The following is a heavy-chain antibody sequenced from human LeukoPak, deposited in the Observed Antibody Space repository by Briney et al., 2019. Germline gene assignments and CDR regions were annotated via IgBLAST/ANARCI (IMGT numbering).Heavy chain of an antibody. Sequence: GASVRVSCKASGGTFSSYAISWVQQAPGQGLEWMGRIIPILGIANYAQKFQGRVTITADKSTSTAYMELSSLRSEDTAVYYCARDNTAMVRDYYYYGMDVWGQGTTVTVSS. CDR1: GGTFSSYA. J-gene: IGHJ6*02. CDR3: ARDNTAMVRDYYYYGMDV. V-gene: IGHV1-69*04. CDR2: IIPILGIA. D-gene: IGHD5-18*01.